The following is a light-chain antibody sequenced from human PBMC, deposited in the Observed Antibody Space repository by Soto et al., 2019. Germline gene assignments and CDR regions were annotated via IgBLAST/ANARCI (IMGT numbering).Light chain of an antibody. Sequence: DIQMTQSPSTLSASIGDRVTITCRASQSLNGRLAWYQQKPGRPPKLLIYDVSFLESGVPSRFSGSGSGTDFTLTIRSLQPEDFATYYCQQSHSIPLTFGQGTKVEIK. CDR2: DVS. CDR1: QSLNGR. CDR3: QQSHSIPLT. V-gene: IGKV1-5*01. J-gene: IGKJ1*01.